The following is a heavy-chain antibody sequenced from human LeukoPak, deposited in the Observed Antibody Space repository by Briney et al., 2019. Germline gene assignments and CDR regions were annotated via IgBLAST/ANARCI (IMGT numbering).Heavy chain of an antibody. CDR3: ARENADSSGYYYGDY. Sequence: PGGSLRLSCAASGFTFSSYWMSWVRQAPGKGLEWVANIKQDGSEKYYVDSVKGRFTISRDNAKNSLYLQMNSLRAEDTAVYYCARENADSSGYYYGDYWGQGTLVTVSS. D-gene: IGHD3-22*01. V-gene: IGHV3-7*01. CDR2: IKQDGSEK. J-gene: IGHJ4*02. CDR1: GFTFSSYW.